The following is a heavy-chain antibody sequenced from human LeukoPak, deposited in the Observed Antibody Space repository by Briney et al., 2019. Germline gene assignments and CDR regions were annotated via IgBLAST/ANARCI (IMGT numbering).Heavy chain of an antibody. CDR1: GGSISSYY. CDR3: ARKGTGTTGINAFDI. J-gene: IGHJ3*02. Sequence: SETLSLTCTVSGGSISSYYWSWIRQPPGKGLEWIGYIYYSGSTNYNPSLKSRVTISVDTSKNQFSLKLSSVTAADTAVYYCARKGTGTTGINAFDIRGQGTMVTVSS. CDR2: IYYSGST. D-gene: IGHD1-7*01. V-gene: IGHV4-59*01.